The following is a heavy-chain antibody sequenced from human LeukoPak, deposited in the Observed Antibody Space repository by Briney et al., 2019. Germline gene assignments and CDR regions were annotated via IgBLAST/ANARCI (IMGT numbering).Heavy chain of an antibody. J-gene: IGHJ4*02. D-gene: IGHD2-8*01. V-gene: IGHV3-30-3*01. CDR1: GFTFSSCA. CDR3: ARSQGNNGVSPDY. CDR2: ISYDGSNK. Sequence: GGSLRLSCAASGFTFSSCAMHWVRQAPGKGLEWVAVISYDGSNKYYADSVKGRFTISRDNFKNTLYLQMNSLRAEDTAVYYCARSQGNNGVSPDYWGQGTLVTVSS.